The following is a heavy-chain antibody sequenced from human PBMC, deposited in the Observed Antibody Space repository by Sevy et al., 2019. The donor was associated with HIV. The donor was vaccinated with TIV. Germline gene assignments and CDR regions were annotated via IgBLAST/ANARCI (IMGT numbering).Heavy chain of an antibody. CDR2: ISYDGGGK. CDR3: ARDLPSAVINPFYYYGLDV. D-gene: IGHD3-22*01. J-gene: IGHJ6*02. V-gene: IGHV3-30*04. CDR1: GFTFSIYA. Sequence: GGSLRLSCAASGFTFSIYAMHWVRQAPDKGLEWVAVISYDGGGKYFADSVKGRVTISRDNSKNTLYLQMNSLRPEDTAVSYCARDLPSAVINPFYYYGLDVWGQGTTVTVSS.